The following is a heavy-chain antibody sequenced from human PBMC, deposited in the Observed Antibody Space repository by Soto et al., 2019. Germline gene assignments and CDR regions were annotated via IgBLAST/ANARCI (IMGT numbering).Heavy chain of an antibody. Sequence: QVQLVESGGGVVQPGRSLRLSCAASGFTFRSYTMHWVRQAPGKGLEWVAVISYDGSNKYYADSVKGRFTISRDNSKNTLYLQMNSLRGEDTAVYYCARDPMTHWSGYSEPNWFDPWGQGTLVTVSS. J-gene: IGHJ5*02. CDR1: GFTFRSYT. V-gene: IGHV3-30-3*01. CDR3: ARDPMTHWSGYSEPNWFDP. CDR2: ISYDGSNK. D-gene: IGHD3-3*01.